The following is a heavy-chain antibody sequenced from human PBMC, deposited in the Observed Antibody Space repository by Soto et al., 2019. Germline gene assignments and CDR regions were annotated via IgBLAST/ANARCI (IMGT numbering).Heavy chain of an antibody. CDR2: INAGNGNT. CDR3: ARAFIAVAGREYYFDY. Sequence: ASVKVSCKASGYTFTGYATHWVRQAPGQRLEWMGWINAGNGNTKYSQKFQGRVTITRDTSASTAYMELSSLRSEDTAVYYCARAFIAVAGREYYFDYWGQGTLVTVSS. V-gene: IGHV1-3*01. CDR1: GYTFTGYA. J-gene: IGHJ4*02. D-gene: IGHD6-19*01.